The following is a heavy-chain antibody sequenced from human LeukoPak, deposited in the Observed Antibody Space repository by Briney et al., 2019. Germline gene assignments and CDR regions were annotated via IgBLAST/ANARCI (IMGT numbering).Heavy chain of an antibody. J-gene: IGHJ4*02. V-gene: IGHV3-21*01. D-gene: IGHD3-22*01. CDR1: GFTFSSYS. CDR3: ARDPPVYYYESTSYYFDY. Sequence: GGSLRLSCAASGFTFSSYSMNWVRQAPGKGLEWVSSISSSSSYIYYADSVKGRFTISRDNAKNSLYLQMNSLRAEDTAVYYCARDPPVYYYESTSYYFDYWGQGTLVTVSS. CDR2: ISSSSSYI.